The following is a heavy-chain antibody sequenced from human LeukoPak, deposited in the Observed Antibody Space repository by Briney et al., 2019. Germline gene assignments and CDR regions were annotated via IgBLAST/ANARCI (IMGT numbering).Heavy chain of an antibody. V-gene: IGHV3-48*03. CDR1: GFTFSSYE. CDR2: ISSSGSTI. D-gene: IGHD5-24*01. Sequence: GGSLRLSCAASGFTFSSYEMNWVRQAPGKGLEWVSYISSSGSTIYYADSVKGRFTISRDHAKNSLYLQMNSLRAEDTAVYYCASSERWLQLCFDYWGQGTLVTVSS. J-gene: IGHJ4*02. CDR3: ASSERWLQLCFDY.